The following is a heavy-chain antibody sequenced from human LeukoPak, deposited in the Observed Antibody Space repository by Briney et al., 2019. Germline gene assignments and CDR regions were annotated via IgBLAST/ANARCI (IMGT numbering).Heavy chain of an antibody. V-gene: IGHV4-30-4*08. CDR3: ARGTYPPHNWFDP. CDR1: GGSISSGDYY. J-gene: IGHJ5*02. CDR2: IYYSGST. Sequence: PSQTLSLTCTVSGGSISSGDYYWSWIRQPRGKGLEWIGYIYYSGSTYYNPSLKSRVTISVDTSKNQFSLKLSSVTAADTAVYYCARGTYPPHNWFDPWGQGTLVTVSS.